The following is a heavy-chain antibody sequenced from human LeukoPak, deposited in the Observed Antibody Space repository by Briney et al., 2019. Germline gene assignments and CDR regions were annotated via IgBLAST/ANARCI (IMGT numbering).Heavy chain of an antibody. CDR3: ARQYYYDSSGRGPPDY. Sequence: SETLSLTCTVSGGSISSSSYYWGWIRQPPGKGLEWIGSIYYSGSTYYNPSLKSRVTISVDTSKNQFSLKLSSVTAADTAVYYCARQYYYDSSGRGPPDYWGQGTLVTVSS. CDR1: GGSISSSSYY. CDR2: IYYSGST. J-gene: IGHJ4*02. D-gene: IGHD3-22*01. V-gene: IGHV4-39*01.